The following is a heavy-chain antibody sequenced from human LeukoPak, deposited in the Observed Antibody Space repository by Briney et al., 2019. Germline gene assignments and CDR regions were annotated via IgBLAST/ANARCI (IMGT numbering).Heavy chain of an antibody. Sequence: GGSLRLSCAASGFTFSSYGTSWVRQAPGKGLEWVSYISSSGSATYYADSVKGRFTVSRDNAKNSLSLQMNSLRAEDTAVYYCARVRAAYYYGMDVWGRGTTVTVSS. V-gene: IGHV3-48*04. J-gene: IGHJ6*02. CDR3: ARVRAAYYYGMDV. CDR1: GFTFSSYG. CDR2: ISSSGSAT.